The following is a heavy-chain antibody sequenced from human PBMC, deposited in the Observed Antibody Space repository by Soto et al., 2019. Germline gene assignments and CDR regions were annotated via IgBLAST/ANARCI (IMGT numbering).Heavy chain of an antibody. Sequence: ASVKVSCKASGYSFTSYGISWVRQAPGQGLEWMGWISAFNGDTHYAQKIQGRVTMTTDTATSTAYMELRTLRSDDTAVYYCAREITMVRGVLKAVFDPWGQGTLVTVSS. CDR3: AREITMVRGVLKAVFDP. D-gene: IGHD3-10*01. CDR2: ISAFNGDT. V-gene: IGHV1-18*04. J-gene: IGHJ5*02. CDR1: GYSFTSYG.